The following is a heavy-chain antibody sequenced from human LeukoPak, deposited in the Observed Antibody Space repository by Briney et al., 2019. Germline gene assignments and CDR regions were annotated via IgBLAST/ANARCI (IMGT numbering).Heavy chain of an antibody. CDR2: ISYDGSNK. J-gene: IGHJ4*02. Sequence: PGGSLRLSCAASGFTFSSYGMHWVRQAPGKGLEWVAVISYDGSNKYYADSMKGRFTISRDNSKNTLYLQMNSLRAEDTAVYYCAKGVRYNFDYWGQGTLVTVSS. CDR3: AKGVRYNFDY. V-gene: IGHV3-30*18. D-gene: IGHD5-18*01. CDR1: GFTFSSYG.